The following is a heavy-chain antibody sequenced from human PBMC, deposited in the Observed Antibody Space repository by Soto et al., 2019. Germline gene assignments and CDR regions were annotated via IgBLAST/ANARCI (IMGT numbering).Heavy chain of an antibody. CDR3: ARGRGRKIRVVRGVITSYGMDV. Sequence: SETLSLTCAVYGGSFSGYYWSWIRQPPGKGLEWIGEINHSGSTNYNPSLKIRVTISVDTSKNQFSLKLSSVTAADTAVYYCARGRGRKIRVVRGVITSYGMDVWGQGTTVTVSS. J-gene: IGHJ6*02. V-gene: IGHV4-34*01. CDR2: INHSGST. CDR1: GGSFSGYY. D-gene: IGHD3-10*01.